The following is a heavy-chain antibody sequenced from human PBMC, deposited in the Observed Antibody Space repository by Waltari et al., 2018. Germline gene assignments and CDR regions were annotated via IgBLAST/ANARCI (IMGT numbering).Heavy chain of an antibody. CDR1: GGTFSSYA. CDR3: ARLWFGEFPYYYYYGMDV. CDR2: GNPICGTS. D-gene: IGHD3-10*01. Sequence: QVQLVQSGAEVKKPGSSVKVSCKASGGTFSSYAISWVRQAPGHGLEWMGGGNPICGTSNTAQQFQSRVTMTADESTSTAYMELSSLRSEDTAVYYCARLWFGEFPYYYYYGMDVWGQGTTVTVSS. J-gene: IGHJ6*02. V-gene: IGHV1-69*01.